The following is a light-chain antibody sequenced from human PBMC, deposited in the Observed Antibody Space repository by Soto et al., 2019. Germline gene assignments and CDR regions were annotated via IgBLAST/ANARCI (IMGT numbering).Light chain of an antibody. J-gene: IGLJ2*01. CDR1: SSNIGAGYD. CDR2: GNS. CDR3: QSYHSSLSPVV. Sequence: QSVLTQPPSVSGAPGQRVTISCTGSSSNIGAGYDVHWYQQLPGTAPKLLIYGNSNRPSGVPDRFSGSKSGTSASLAITGLQAEDEADYYCQSYHSSLSPVVFGGGTKLTVL. V-gene: IGLV1-40*01.